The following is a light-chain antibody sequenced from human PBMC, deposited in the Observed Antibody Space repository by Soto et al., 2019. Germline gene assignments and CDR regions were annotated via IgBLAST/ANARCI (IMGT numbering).Light chain of an antibody. Sequence: EIVLTQSPGTLSLSPGERATLSCRASQSVSSAYVAWYQQKPGQAPRLLIYDVSSRATGIPDRFSGSGSGTDFTLTVSRLEPEDFAVYYCQQYGSSPETFGQGTKVDIK. CDR3: QQYGSSPET. J-gene: IGKJ1*01. CDR1: QSVSSAY. V-gene: IGKV3-20*01. CDR2: DVS.